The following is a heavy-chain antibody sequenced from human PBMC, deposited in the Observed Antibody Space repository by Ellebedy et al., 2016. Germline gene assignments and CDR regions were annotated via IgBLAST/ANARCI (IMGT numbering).Heavy chain of an antibody. V-gene: IGHV3-23*01. Sequence: GGSLRLXXAASGFTFSSYATSWVRQAPGKGLEWVSAISGSGGSTFYANSVKGRFTISRDNSKNTLYLQMNSLRAEDTAVYYCAKRIGTQYHLLYDPFDYWGQGTLVTVSS. CDR1: GFTFSSYA. CDR2: ISGSGGST. CDR3: AKRIGTQYHLLYDPFDY. J-gene: IGHJ4*02. D-gene: IGHD2-2*02.